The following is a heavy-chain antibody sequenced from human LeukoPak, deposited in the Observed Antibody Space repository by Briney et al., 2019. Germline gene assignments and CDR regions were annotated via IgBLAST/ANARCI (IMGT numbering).Heavy chain of an antibody. Sequence: PGGSLRLSCTASGFTFSASPMHWVRQASGKGLEWVGRITSTYATAYAASVKGRFTISRDDSKSTTYLQMNSLETEDTAVYCIREGCGATSCYTNDYWGQGTLVTVSS. CDR1: GFTFSASP. V-gene: IGHV3-73*01. CDR2: ITSTYAT. J-gene: IGHJ4*02. D-gene: IGHD2-2*02. CDR3: IREGCGATSCYTNDY.